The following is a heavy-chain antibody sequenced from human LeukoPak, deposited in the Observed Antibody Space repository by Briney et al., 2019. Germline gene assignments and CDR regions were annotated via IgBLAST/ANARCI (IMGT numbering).Heavy chain of an antibody. CDR1: GFGFSDSY. J-gene: IGHJ4*02. Sequence: GGSLRLSCVVSGFGFSDSYMTWIRQTPGKGLEWVSGVSGSSGSTYYADSVKGRFTISRDNSQSTLFLQMNSLRAEDTAVYYCAKLARYSYVGVYYFDYWGQGTLVTVSS. CDR3: AKLARYSYVGVYYFDY. V-gene: IGHV3-23*01. D-gene: IGHD5-18*01. CDR2: VSGSSGST.